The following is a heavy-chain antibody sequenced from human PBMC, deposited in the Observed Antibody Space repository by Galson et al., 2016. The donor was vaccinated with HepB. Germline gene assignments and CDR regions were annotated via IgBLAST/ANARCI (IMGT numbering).Heavy chain of an antibody. D-gene: IGHD2-15*01. V-gene: IGHV3-20*04. Sequence: SLRLSCAASGFIFEDHGMSWVRLVPGKGLEWVSGINWIGGSAIYADSVKGRFTISRDSAKNSLYLQMNSLRAEDTAVYYCTRNQGSGGGSCYDNWGQGTLVTVSS. CDR1: GFIFEDHG. CDR2: INWIGGSA. J-gene: IGHJ4*02. CDR3: TRNQGSGGGSCYDN.